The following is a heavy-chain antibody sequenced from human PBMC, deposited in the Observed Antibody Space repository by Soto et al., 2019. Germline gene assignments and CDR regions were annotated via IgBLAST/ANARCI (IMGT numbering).Heavy chain of an antibody. J-gene: IGHJ5*02. CDR1: GFTFSSYG. CDR3: AKGSGGSCYTNWFDP. V-gene: IGHV3-30*18. Sequence: QVPLVESGGGVVQPRRSLRLSCAASGFTFSSYGMHWVRQAPGKGLEWVAVISYDGSNKYYADSVKGRFTISRDNSKNTLYLQMNTLRAEDTAVYYCAKGSGGSCYTNWFDPWGQGTLVTVSS. D-gene: IGHD2-15*01. CDR2: ISYDGSNK.